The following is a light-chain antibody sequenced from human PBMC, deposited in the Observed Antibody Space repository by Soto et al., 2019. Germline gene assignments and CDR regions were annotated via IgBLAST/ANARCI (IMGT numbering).Light chain of an antibody. Sequence: DIQMTQSPSTLSASVGDRVTITCRASQSISTWVAWYQQRPGKAPKLLIYKASTLESGVPSRFSGSGSGTEFTLSIRSLQPDDSATYFFQQYDGRSTFGQGNKVDIK. CDR3: QQYDGRST. J-gene: IGKJ1*01. CDR1: QSISTW. V-gene: IGKV1-5*03. CDR2: KAS.